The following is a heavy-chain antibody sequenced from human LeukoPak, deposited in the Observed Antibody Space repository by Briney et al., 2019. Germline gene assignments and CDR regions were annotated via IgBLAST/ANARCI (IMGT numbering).Heavy chain of an antibody. CDR1: GFTFSSYS. CDR3: ARDPPIVVGGMAV. Sequence: PGGSLRLSCAASGFTFSSYSMNWVRQAPGKGLEWVSSISSSSSYIYYADSVKGRFTISRDNAKNSLYLQMNSLRAEDTAVYYCARDPPIVVGGMAVWGQGTTVTVSS. V-gene: IGHV3-21*01. J-gene: IGHJ6*02. D-gene: IGHD2-15*01. CDR2: ISSSSSYI.